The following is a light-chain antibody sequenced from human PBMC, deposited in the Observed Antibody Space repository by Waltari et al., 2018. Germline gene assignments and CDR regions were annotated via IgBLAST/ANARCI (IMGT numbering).Light chain of an antibody. CDR1: QSVLYSSNNKNY. V-gene: IGKV4-1*01. CDR2: WAS. J-gene: IGKJ2*01. CDR3: QEYYGTPPDT. Sequence: DIVMTQSPDSLAVSLGERATINCKSSQSVLYSSNNKNYLAWYQQKPGQPPKLLIYWASTREPGVPDRLSGSGSGTDFTLTISSLQAEDVAVYYCQEYYGTPPDTFGQGTKLEIK.